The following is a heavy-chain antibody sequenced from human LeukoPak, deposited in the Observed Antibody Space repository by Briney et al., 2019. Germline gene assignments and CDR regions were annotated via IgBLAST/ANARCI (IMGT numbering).Heavy chain of an antibody. CDR3: AKDQVIAGEWELPSLDY. D-gene: IGHD1-26*01. Sequence: GGSLRLSCAASGFTFSSYGMHWVRQAPGKGLEWVAFIRYDGSNKYYADSVKGRFTTSRDNSNNMVYLQMNSLRAVDTAVYYCAKDQVIAGEWELPSLDYWGQGTLVTVSS. V-gene: IGHV3-30*02. CDR1: GFTFSSYG. J-gene: IGHJ4*02. CDR2: IRYDGSNK.